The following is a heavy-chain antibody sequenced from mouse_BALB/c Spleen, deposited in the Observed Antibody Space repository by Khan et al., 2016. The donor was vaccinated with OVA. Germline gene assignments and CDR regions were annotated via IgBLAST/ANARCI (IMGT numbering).Heavy chain of an antibody. D-gene: IGHD2-10*01. CDR3: ARQPYYHYYIMDY. J-gene: IGHJ4*01. CDR1: GYSLTNYG. Sequence: VELVESGPGLVAPSQTLSITCTISGYSLTNYGVHWVRQPPGKGLEWLVVIWSDGSATYNSDLKSRLSISTDNSKSQVSLKMNSLQTDDTAMYYCARQPYYHYYIMDYWGQGTSVTVSS. V-gene: IGHV2-6-1*01. CDR2: IWSDGSA.